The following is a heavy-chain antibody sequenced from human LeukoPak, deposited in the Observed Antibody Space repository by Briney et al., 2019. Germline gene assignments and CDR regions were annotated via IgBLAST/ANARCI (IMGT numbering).Heavy chain of an antibody. CDR3: AKDHLPYCSGGSCYYFDY. CDR2: IRYDGSNK. D-gene: IGHD2-15*01. Sequence: GGSLRLSCAASGFTFSNYWMSWVRQAPGKGLEWVAFIRYDGSNKYYADSVKGRFTISRDNSKNTLHVQMNSLRAEDTAVYYCAKDHLPYCSGGSCYYFDYWGQGTLVTVSS. V-gene: IGHV3-30*02. J-gene: IGHJ4*02. CDR1: GFTFSNYW.